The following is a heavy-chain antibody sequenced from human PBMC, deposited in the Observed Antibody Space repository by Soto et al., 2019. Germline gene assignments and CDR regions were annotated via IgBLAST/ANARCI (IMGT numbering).Heavy chain of an antibody. CDR3: AKDRAYSSGWNAEYFQH. J-gene: IGHJ1*01. V-gene: IGHV3-30*18. CDR1: GFTFSSYG. CDR2: ISYDGSNK. Sequence: PGGSLRLSCAASGFTFSSYGMHWVRQAPGKGLEWVAVISYDGSNKYYADSVKGRFTISRDNSKNTLYLQMNSLRAEDTAVYYCAKDRAYSSGWNAEYFQHWGQGTLVTVSS. D-gene: IGHD6-19*01.